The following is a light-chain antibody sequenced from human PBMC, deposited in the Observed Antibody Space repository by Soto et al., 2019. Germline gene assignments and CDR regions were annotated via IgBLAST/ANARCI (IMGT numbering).Light chain of an antibody. CDR1: SGHSSYA. Sequence: QSVLTQSPSASASLGASVKLTCTLSSGHSSYAIAWHQQQPEKGPRYLMKLNSDGSHSKGDGIPDRFSGSSSGAERYLTISSLQSEDEADYYCQTWVTGIHVFGTGTKVTVL. CDR2: LNSDGSH. CDR3: QTWVTGIHV. J-gene: IGLJ1*01. V-gene: IGLV4-69*01.